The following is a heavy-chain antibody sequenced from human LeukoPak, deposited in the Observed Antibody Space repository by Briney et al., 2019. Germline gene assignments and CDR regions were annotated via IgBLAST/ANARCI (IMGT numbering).Heavy chain of an antibody. D-gene: IGHD3-22*01. CDR2: ISYDGSNK. CDR3: ARVRDYYYDSSGYPHY. J-gene: IGHJ4*02. Sequence: PGGSLRLSCAASGFTLSSYAMHWVRQAPGKGLEWVAVISYDGSNKYYADSVKGRFTISRDNSKNTLYLQMNSLRAEDTAVYYCARVRDYYYDSSGYPHYWGQETLVTVSS. V-gene: IGHV3-30-3*01. CDR1: GFTLSSYA.